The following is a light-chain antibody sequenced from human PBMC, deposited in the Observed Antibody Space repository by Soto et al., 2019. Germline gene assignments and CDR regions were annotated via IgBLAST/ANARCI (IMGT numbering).Light chain of an antibody. CDR3: GSWDSSLSAYV. CDR2: DNN. J-gene: IGLJ1*01. Sequence: QSVLTQPPSVSGAPGQRVTISCTGTRSNIGAGFDVHWYQQLPGTAPKLLIYDNNNRPSGVPDRFSGSKSGTSASLAITGLQAEDEADYYCGSWDSSLSAYVFGTGTKVTVL. CDR1: RSNIGAGFD. V-gene: IGLV1-40*01.